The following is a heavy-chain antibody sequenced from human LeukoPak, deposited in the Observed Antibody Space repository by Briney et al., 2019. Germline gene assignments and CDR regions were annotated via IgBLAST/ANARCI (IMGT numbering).Heavy chain of an antibody. CDR1: GYSFTTYW. J-gene: IGHJ4*02. V-gene: IGHV5-51*01. Sequence: GESLKISRGAPGYSFTTYWIGWVRQMPGKGLEWMGIICPGDSDTRYSPSFQGQVTISADKSTSTAYLQWSSLKASDTAMYYCAKSHGGGATHSWGQGTLVTVST. CDR2: ICPGDSDT. D-gene: IGHD1-26*01. CDR3: AKSHGGGATHS.